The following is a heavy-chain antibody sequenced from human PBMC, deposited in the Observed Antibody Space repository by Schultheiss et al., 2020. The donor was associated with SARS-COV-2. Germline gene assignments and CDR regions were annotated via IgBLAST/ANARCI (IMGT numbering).Heavy chain of an antibody. J-gene: IGHJ4*02. CDR3: ARGHPQKWAFDY. V-gene: IGHV1-2*02. D-gene: IGHD2-8*01. CDR2: INPNSGGT. Sequence: ASVKVSCKASGYTFTGYYMHWVRQAPGQGLEWMGWINPNSGGTNYAQKFQERVTITRDTSISTAYMELSRLRSDDTAVYYCARGHPQKWAFDYWGQGTLVTVSS. CDR1: GYTFTGYY.